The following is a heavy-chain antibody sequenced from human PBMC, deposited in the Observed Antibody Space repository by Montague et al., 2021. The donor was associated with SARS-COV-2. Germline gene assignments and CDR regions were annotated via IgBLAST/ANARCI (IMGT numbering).Heavy chain of an antibody. CDR3: ARRATGTTVHYYYYGMDV. Sequence: SETLSLTCTVSGGSISSSSYYWGWLRQPPGKGLEWIGSIYYSGSTYYNPSLKSRVTISVDTSKNQFSLKLSSVTAADTAVYYCARRATGTTVHYYYYGMDVWGQGTTVTVSS. CDR2: IYYSGST. CDR1: GGSISSSSYY. J-gene: IGHJ6*02. V-gene: IGHV4-39*01. D-gene: IGHD1-1*01.